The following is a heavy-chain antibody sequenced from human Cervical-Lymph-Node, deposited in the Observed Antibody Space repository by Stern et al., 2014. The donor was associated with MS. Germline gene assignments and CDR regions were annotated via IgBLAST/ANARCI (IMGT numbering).Heavy chain of an antibody. V-gene: IGHV2-5*02. CDR1: GFSLSTSGVG. J-gene: IGHJ1*01. CDR2: LYWDDDK. CDR3: AHSSYYDSSGYYLSEYFQH. D-gene: IGHD3-22*01. Sequence: QVTLRESGPTLVKPTQTLTLTCTFSGFSLSTSGVGVGWLRQPPGTALEWLALLYWDDDKRYRPSLKSRLIIPKDTSKNQVVLTMTNMDPVDTATYYCAHSSYYDSSGYYLSEYFQHWGQGTLVTVSS.